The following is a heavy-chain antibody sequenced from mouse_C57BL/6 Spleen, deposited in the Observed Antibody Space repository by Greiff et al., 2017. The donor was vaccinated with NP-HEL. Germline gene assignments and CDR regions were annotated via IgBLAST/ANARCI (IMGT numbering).Heavy chain of an antibody. J-gene: IGHJ3*01. CDR2: ISSGGDYI. Sequence: DVMLVESGEGLVKPGGSLKLSCAASGFTFSSYAMSWVRQTPEKRLEWVAYISSGGDYIYYADTVKGRFTISRDNARNTLYLQMSSLKSEDTAMYYCTRDRDDYDGAWFAYWGQGTLVTVSA. CDR3: TRDRDDYDGAWFAY. D-gene: IGHD2-4*01. CDR1: GFTFSSYA. V-gene: IGHV5-9-1*02.